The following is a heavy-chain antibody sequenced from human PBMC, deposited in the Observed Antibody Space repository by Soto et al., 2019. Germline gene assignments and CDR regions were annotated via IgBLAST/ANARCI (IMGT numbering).Heavy chain of an antibody. CDR1: GGSISSGGYS. V-gene: IGHV4-30-2*02. CDR2: IYHSGST. CDR3: TGGYNFDY. D-gene: IGHD5-12*01. J-gene: IGHJ4*01. Sequence: SETLSLTCAVSGGSISSGGYSWSWIRQPPGKGLEWIGYIYHSGSTYYNPSLKSRVTISGDTSKNQFALKLNSVTAADTAVYWCTGGYNFDYWGQGILVTVSS.